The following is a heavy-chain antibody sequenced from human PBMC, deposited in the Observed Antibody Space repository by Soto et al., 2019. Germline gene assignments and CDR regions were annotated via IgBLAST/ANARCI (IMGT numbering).Heavy chain of an antibody. CDR1: GFTFSSYS. J-gene: IGHJ3*02. Sequence: GGSLRLSCAASGFTFSSYSMNWVRQAPGKGLEWVSYISSSSSTIYYADSVKGRFTISRDNAKNSLYLQMNSLRAEDTAVYYCARLGGDDAFDIWGQGTMVTVSS. CDR3: ARLGGDDAFDI. V-gene: IGHV3-48*01. CDR2: ISSSSSTI.